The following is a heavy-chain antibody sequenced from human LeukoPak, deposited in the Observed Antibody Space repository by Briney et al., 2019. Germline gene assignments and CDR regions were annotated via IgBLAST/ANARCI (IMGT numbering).Heavy chain of an antibody. CDR1: GYTFTSYA. V-gene: IGHV1-3*01. J-gene: IGHJ4*02. D-gene: IGHD3-3*01. Sequence: GASVKVSCKASGYTFTSYAMHWVRQAPGQRLEWMGWINAGNGNTKYSQKFQGRVTITRDTSASTAYMELSSLRSEDTAVYYCARDWLHYDSQTTPDYWGQGTLVTVSS. CDR3: ARDWLHYDSQTTPDY. CDR2: INAGNGNT.